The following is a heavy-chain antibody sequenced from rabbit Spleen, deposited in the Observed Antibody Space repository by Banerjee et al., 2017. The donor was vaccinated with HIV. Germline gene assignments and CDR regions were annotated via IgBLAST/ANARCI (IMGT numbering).Heavy chain of an antibody. CDR2: LYISGGST. J-gene: IGHJ4*01. CDR3: SSVFYSIYLRFSL. D-gene: IGHD1-1*01. V-gene: IGHV1S45*01. Sequence: QEQLVESGGGLVQPEGSLTLTCTASGFSFSSNWICWVRQAPGKGLEWTAGLYISGGSTYYASWAKCRFTISETSSTTVTLQMTSRTAVDTATYLFSSVFYSIYLRFSLWCLGTLVTVS. CDR1: GFSFSSNW.